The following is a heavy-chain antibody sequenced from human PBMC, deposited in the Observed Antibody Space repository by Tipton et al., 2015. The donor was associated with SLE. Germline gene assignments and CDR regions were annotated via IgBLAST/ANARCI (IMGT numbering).Heavy chain of an antibody. V-gene: IGHV1-46*01. CDR3: ARDWQQLPFDY. CDR1: GYTFTSYY. CDR2: INPSGGST. D-gene: IGHD6-13*01. J-gene: IGHJ4*02. Sequence: QSGAEVKKPGASVKVSCKASGYTFTSYYIHWVRQAPGQGLEWMGIINPSGGSTSYALKFQGRVTMTRDTPTSTVYMELSSLRSDDTAAYYCARDWQQLPFDYWGQGTLVTVSS.